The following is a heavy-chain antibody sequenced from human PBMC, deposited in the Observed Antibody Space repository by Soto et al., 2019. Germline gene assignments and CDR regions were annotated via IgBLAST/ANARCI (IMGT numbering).Heavy chain of an antibody. J-gene: IGHJ6*02. Sequence: QVQLVQSGAEVKKPGASVKVSCKVSGYTLTELSMHWVRQAPGKALEWMGGFDPEDGETIYAQKFQGRVTSTDDTSTDTAYMELSSLRSEGTAVYYCAVVRGVTMGCYGMDVWGQGTTVTVSS. CDR1: GYTLTELS. CDR3: AVVRGVTMGCYGMDV. V-gene: IGHV1-24*01. CDR2: FDPEDGET. D-gene: IGHD3-10*01.